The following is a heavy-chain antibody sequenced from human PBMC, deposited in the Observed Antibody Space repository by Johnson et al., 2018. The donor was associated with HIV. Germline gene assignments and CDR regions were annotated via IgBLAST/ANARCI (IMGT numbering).Heavy chain of an antibody. Sequence: QVQLVESGGGVVQPGRSLRLSCAASGFTFSSYGMHWVRQAPGKGLEWVAVIWYDGSNKYYADSVKGRFTISRDNSKNTLYLQMNSLRAEDTAVYYCARATVDDYGDYDDAFDIWGQGTVVTVSS. CDR2: IWYDGSNK. CDR3: ARATVDDYGDYDDAFDI. D-gene: IGHD4-17*01. J-gene: IGHJ3*02. CDR1: GFTFSSYG. V-gene: IGHV3-30*19.